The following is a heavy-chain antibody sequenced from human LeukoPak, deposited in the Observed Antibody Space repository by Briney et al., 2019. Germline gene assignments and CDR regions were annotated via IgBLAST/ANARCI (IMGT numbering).Heavy chain of an antibody. CDR2: ISGSGSTI. Sequence: GGSLRLSCAASRFSFSDYYMSWIRQAPGKGLEWVSYISGSGSTIYYADSVKGRFTISRDNAKNSLYLQMNSLRAEDTAVYYCARGATTRPYYYYYMDVWGKGTTVTVSS. V-gene: IGHV3-11*04. CDR1: RFSFSDYY. D-gene: IGHD5-12*01. J-gene: IGHJ6*03. CDR3: ARGATTRPYYYYYMDV.